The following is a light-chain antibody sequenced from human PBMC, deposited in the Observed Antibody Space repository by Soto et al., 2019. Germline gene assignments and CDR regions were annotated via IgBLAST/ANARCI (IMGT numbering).Light chain of an antibody. CDR3: QQYGSPFT. Sequence: EIVLTQSPGTLSLSPGERATLSCRASQSVSSSYLAWYQKKPGQAPRLLIYGASSRATGIPDRFSGSGSGTDFALTISRLEPEDFAVYYCQQYGSPFTFGGGTKVEIK. V-gene: IGKV3-20*01. CDR1: QSVSSSY. J-gene: IGKJ4*01. CDR2: GAS.